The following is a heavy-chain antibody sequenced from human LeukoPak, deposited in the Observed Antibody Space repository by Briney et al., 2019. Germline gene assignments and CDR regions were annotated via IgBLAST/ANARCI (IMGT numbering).Heavy chain of an antibody. CDR3: AKDSWLVPAKDCYFQY. V-gene: IGHV3-23*01. J-gene: IGHJ1*01. D-gene: IGHD6-19*01. CDR1: GFTFKSYA. CDR2: ISGSGGST. Sequence: GGSLRLSCTASGFTFKSYAMSWVRQAPGKGLEWVSGISGSGGSTYYGDSVKGRFAISRDNFKNTLYLQTSSLRVEDTAVYYCAKDSWLVPAKDCYFQYWGQGTLVTVSS.